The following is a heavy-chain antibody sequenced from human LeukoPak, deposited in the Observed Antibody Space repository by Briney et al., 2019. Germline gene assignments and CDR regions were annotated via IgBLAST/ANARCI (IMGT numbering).Heavy chain of an antibody. CDR1: GYTFTSYY. Sequence: ASVKVSCKASGYTFTSYYMHWVRQAPGQGLEWMGIINPSGGSTSYAQKFQGRVTMTRDMSTSTVYMELSNLRSEDTAVYYCARPRGARTRSDAFDIWGQGTMVTVSS. CDR3: ARPRGARTRSDAFDI. D-gene: IGHD3-16*01. V-gene: IGHV1-46*01. J-gene: IGHJ3*02. CDR2: INPSGGST.